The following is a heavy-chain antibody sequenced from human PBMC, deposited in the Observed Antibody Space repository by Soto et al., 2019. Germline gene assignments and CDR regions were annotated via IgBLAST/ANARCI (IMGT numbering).Heavy chain of an antibody. Sequence: ASVKVSCNASGYTFTSYAMHWVRQAPGQRLEWMGWINAGNGNTKYSQKFQGRVTITRDTSASTAYMELSSLRSEDTAVYYCARDSYYYDSSPFDPWGQGTLVTVSS. D-gene: IGHD3-22*01. CDR2: INAGNGNT. CDR3: ARDSYYYDSSPFDP. V-gene: IGHV1-3*01. CDR1: GYTFTSYA. J-gene: IGHJ5*02.